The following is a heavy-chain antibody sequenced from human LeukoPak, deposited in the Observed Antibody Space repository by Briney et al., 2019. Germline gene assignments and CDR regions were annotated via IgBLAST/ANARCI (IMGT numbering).Heavy chain of an antibody. V-gene: IGHV3-66*01. D-gene: IGHD5-18*01. CDR1: GFTFSSYS. CDR2: IYSGGST. CDR3: AREGILDAFDI. Sequence: GGSLRLSCAASGFTFSSYSMNWVRQAPGKGLEWVSVIYSGGSTYYADSVKGRFTISRDNSKNTLYLQMNSLRAEDTAVYYCAREGILDAFDIWGQGTMVTVSS. J-gene: IGHJ3*02.